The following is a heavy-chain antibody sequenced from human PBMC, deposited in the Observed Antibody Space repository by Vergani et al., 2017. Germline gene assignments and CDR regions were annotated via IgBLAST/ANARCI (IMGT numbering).Heavy chain of an antibody. V-gene: IGHV1-46*03. D-gene: IGHD3-9*01. CDR2: INPSGGHT. CDR1: GYTFSNYY. J-gene: IGHJ4*02. CDR3: ARGDYGILSGYQC. Sequence: QVQVVQSGAEVKKSGASVKVSCKTSGYTFSNYYMHWVRQAPGQGLEWMGIINPSGGHTNYAQKFQGRVTMTRDTSTSTVYMELSSLRSEDTAIYYCARGDYGILSGYQCWGEGALVIVSA.